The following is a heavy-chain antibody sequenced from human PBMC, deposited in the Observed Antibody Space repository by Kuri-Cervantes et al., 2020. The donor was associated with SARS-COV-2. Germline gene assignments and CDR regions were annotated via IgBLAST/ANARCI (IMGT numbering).Heavy chain of an antibody. J-gene: IGHJ6*02. D-gene: IGHD2-2*01. Sequence: GESLKISCAASGFTFSSYWMSWVRQAPGKGLEWVANIKQDGSEKYYVDSVKGRFTISRDNAKNSLYLQMNSLRAEDTAVYYCAGNGPVPAAPYYGMDVWGHGTTVTVSS. V-gene: IGHV3-7*01. CDR2: IKQDGSEK. CDR3: AGNGPVPAAPYYGMDV. CDR1: GFTFSSYW.